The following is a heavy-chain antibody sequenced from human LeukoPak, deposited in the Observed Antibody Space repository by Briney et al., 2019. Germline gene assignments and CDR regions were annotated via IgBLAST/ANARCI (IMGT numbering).Heavy chain of an antibody. D-gene: IGHD5-24*01. Sequence: GGSLRLSCSASTFTFSTYSMNWVRQAPGKGREWVSYITSDSKIIHYADSVKGRFTISRDNSKNTLYLQMNSLRAEDTPVYYWAKDGEMATIPDYWGQGTLVTVSS. CDR2: ITSDSKII. CDR1: TFTFSTYS. J-gene: IGHJ4*02. CDR3: AKDGEMATIPDY. V-gene: IGHV3-48*01.